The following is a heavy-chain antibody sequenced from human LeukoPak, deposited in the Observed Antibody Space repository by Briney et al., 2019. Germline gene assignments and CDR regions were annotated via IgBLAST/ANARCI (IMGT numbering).Heavy chain of an antibody. D-gene: IGHD1-26*01. CDR2: IYYSGST. V-gene: IGHV4-59*01. Sequence: SETLSLTCTVSGGSISSYYWSWIRQPPGKGLEWIGYIYYSGSTNYNPSLKSRVTISVDTSKNQFSLKLSSVTAADTAVYYCARGVGSQDYWGQGTLVTVSS. CDR3: ARGVGSQDY. CDR1: GGSISSYY. J-gene: IGHJ4*02.